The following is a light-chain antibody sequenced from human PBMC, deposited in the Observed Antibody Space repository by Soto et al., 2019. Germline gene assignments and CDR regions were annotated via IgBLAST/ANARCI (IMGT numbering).Light chain of an antibody. V-gene: IGKV1-5*01. CDR1: QSISRF. CDR3: QQYNSYST. CDR2: DAS. J-gene: IGKJ4*01. Sequence: DIQMTQSPSSLSAFVGDRVTITCRASQSISRFLAWYQQKPGKAPKLLIYDASSLQSGVPSRFSGSGSGTEFTLTISSLQADDFATYYCQQYNSYSTFGGGTKLEI.